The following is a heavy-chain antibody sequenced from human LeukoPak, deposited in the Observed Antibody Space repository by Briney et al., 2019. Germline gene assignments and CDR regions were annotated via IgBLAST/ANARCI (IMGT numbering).Heavy chain of an antibody. CDR1: GGTFSSYA. V-gene: IGHV1-2*06. CDR3: ARADSGSYYDGGTDY. D-gene: IGHD1-26*01. Sequence: GASVKVSCKASGGTFSSYAISWVRQAPGQGLEWMGRINPNSGGTNYAQKFQGRVTMTRDTSISTAYMELSRLRSDDTAVYYCARADSGSYYDGGTDYWGQGTLVTVSS. CDR2: INPNSGGT. J-gene: IGHJ4*02.